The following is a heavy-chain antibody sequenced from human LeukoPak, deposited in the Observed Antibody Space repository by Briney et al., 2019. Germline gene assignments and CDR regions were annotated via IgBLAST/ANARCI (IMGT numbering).Heavy chain of an antibody. V-gene: IGHV1-69*06. CDR1: GCAFSIYA. CDR3: ARSLFRFLEWSYRSYYYYYMDV. CDR2: IIPIFGTV. J-gene: IGHJ6*03. D-gene: IGHD3-3*01. Sequence: SVNLSFTASGCAFSIYAISWVRQAPGQGLEWMGGIIPIFGTVNYAQKFQGRVTITASKYTSTAYMELSSLRSEDTAVYYCARSLFRFLEWSYRSYYYYYMDVWGKGTTVTVSS.